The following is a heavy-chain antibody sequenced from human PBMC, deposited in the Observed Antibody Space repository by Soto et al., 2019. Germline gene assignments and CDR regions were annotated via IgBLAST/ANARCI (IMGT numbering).Heavy chain of an antibody. CDR2: IVPVFGIA. CDR1: GGSFNSFP. Sequence: QVRLVQSGTEVKKPGSSVKVSCKVSGGSFNSFPISWVRQAPGQGPQWMGGIVPVFGIANYAKEFLGRVTITADRSTTTSYMELSSLRSDDTAFYYCTKDKKSRAQEWALDYWGQGTLVMVSS. CDR3: TKDKKSRAQEWALDY. J-gene: IGHJ4*02. V-gene: IGHV1-69*17. D-gene: IGHD2-15*01.